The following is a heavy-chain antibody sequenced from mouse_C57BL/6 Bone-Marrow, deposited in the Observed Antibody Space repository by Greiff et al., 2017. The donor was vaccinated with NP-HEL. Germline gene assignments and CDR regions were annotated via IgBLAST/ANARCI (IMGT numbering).Heavy chain of an antibody. D-gene: IGHD2-4*01. J-gene: IGHJ1*03. CDR1: GYTFTSYW. Sequence: QVQLQQPGAELVMPGASVKLSCKASGYTFTSYWMHWVKQRPGQGLEWIGEIDPSDSYTNYNQKFKGKSTLTVDKSSSTAYMQLSSLTSEESAVYYCARSDDYDLYWYFDVWGTGTTVTVSS. CDR3: ARSDDYDLYWYFDV. V-gene: IGHV1-69*01. CDR2: IDPSDSYT.